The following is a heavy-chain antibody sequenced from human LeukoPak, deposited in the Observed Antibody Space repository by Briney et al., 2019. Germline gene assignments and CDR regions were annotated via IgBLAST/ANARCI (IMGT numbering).Heavy chain of an antibody. V-gene: IGHV3-30*04. J-gene: IGHJ4*02. CDR3: ARDPNRLADYGGDYFDH. CDR1: GFTFSSFS. Sequence: QSGGSLRLSCVASGFTFSSFSMDWVRQSPGNGLEWVAVISHDGSHHSYADSVKGRSTSSRDNSNNILSLQMNSVRPEDTGLFYCARDPNRLADYGGDYFDHWGQGTLVTVSS. D-gene: IGHD4-23*01. CDR2: ISHDGSHH.